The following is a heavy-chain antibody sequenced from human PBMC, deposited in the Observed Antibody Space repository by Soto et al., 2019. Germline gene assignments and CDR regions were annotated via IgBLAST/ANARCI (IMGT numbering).Heavy chain of an antibody. CDR2: IIPIFGTA. CDR3: VAPHSSSWAYFDY. J-gene: IGHJ4*02. V-gene: IGHV1-69*13. CDR1: GGTFSSYA. Sequence: SVKVSCKASGGTFSSYAISWVRQAPGQGLEWMGGIIPIFGTANYAQKFQGRVTITADESTSTAYMELSSLRSEDTAVFYCVAPHSSSWAYFDYWGQGTLVTVSS. D-gene: IGHD6-13*01.